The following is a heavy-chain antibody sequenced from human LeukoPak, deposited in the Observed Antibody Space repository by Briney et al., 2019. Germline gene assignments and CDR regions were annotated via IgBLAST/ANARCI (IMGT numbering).Heavy chain of an antibody. CDR1: GGSFSGYY. D-gene: IGHD2-21*02. CDR2: IYHSGST. J-gene: IGHJ4*02. Sequence: SETLSLTCAVYGGSFSGYYWSWIRQPPGKGLEWIGEIYHSGSTNYNPSLKSRVTISVDKSMNQFSLKLSSVTAADTAVYYCARTGDWSYFDYWGQGTLVTVSS. V-gene: IGHV4-34*01. CDR3: ARTGDWSYFDY.